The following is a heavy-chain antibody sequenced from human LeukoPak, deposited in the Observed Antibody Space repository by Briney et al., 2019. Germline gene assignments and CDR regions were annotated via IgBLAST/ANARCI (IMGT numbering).Heavy chain of an antibody. CDR1: GYSISTGYY. CDR2: FYHGGST. CDR3: ARDRYSYGLEYYFDY. D-gene: IGHD5-18*01. V-gene: IGHV4-38-2*02. J-gene: IGHJ4*02. Sequence: SETLSLTCTVSGYSISTGYYWDWIRQPPGKGLEWIGTFYHGGSTYYNPSLKSRVTISVDTSKNQFSLNLTSVTAADTAVYYCARDRYSYGLEYYFDYWGQGTLVTVSS.